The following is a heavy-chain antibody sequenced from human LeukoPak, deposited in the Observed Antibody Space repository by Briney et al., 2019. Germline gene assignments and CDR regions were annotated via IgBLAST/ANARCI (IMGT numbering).Heavy chain of an antibody. Sequence: PGGSLRLSCAASGFTVSSHFMSWVRQAPGKGLEWVSVIYTDGSTNYADSVKGRFSISRDDSKNTVYLQMNSLRAEDTAVYYCAKEGVGSGSYGPVGYWGQGTLVTVSS. CDR1: GFTVSSHF. J-gene: IGHJ4*02. D-gene: IGHD1-26*01. CDR2: IYTDGST. CDR3: AKEGVGSGSYGPVGY. V-gene: IGHV3-66*01.